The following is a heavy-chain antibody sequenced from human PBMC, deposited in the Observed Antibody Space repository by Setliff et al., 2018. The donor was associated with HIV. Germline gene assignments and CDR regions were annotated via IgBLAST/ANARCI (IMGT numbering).Heavy chain of an antibody. CDR3: ASLDGSESPYIYYYYMDV. V-gene: IGHV4-59*08. CDR1: GGSISSYY. D-gene: IGHD3-10*01. CDR2: IYYSGST. Sequence: PSETLSLTCTVSGGSISSYYWSWIRQPPGKGLEWIGYIYYSGSTNYNPSLKSRAAISVDTSKNQISLKLSSVTAADTAVYYCASLDGSESPYIYYYYMDVWGKGTAVTVSS. J-gene: IGHJ6*03.